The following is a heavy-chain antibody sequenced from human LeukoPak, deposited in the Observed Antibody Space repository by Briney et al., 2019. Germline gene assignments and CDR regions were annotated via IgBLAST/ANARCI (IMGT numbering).Heavy chain of an antibody. CDR3: ARGFSYGMDV. V-gene: IGHV3-53*01. Sequence: GGSLRLSCAASGFTFSSYSRNWVRQAPGKGLEWVSVIYSGGSTYYADSVKGRFTISRDNSKNTLYLQMNSLRAEDTAVYYCARGFSYGMDVWGQGTTVTVSS. CDR1: GFTFSSYS. CDR2: IYSGGST. J-gene: IGHJ6*02.